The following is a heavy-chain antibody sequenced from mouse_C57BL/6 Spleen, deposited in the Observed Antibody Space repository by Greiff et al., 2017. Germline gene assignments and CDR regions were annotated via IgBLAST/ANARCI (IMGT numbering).Heavy chain of an antibody. CDR3: ARSGNRRDFDV. D-gene: IGHD3-1*01. CDR2: IHPNRGST. V-gene: IGHV1-64*01. Sequence: QVQLKESGAELVKPGASVKLSCKASGYTFTSYWMHWVKQRPGQGLEWIGMIHPNRGSTNYNEKFKSKATLTVDKSSSTAYMQLSSLTSEDSAVYYCARSGNRRDFDVWGTGTTVTVSS. J-gene: IGHJ1*03. CDR1: GYTFTSYW.